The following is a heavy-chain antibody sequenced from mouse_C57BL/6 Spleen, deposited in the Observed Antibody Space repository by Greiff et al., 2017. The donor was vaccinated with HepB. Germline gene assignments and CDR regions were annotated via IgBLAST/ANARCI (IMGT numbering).Heavy chain of an antibody. CDR3: ARRGRKLLYFDY. V-gene: IGHV1-26*01. Sequence: VQLKDSGPELVKPGASVKISCKASGYTFTDYYMNWVKQSHGKSLEWIGDINPNNGGTSYNQKFKGKATLTVDKSSSTAYMELRSLTSEDSAVYYCARRGRKLLYFDYWGQGTTLTVSS. D-gene: IGHD1-1*01. CDR1: GYTFTDYY. J-gene: IGHJ2*01. CDR2: INPNNGGT.